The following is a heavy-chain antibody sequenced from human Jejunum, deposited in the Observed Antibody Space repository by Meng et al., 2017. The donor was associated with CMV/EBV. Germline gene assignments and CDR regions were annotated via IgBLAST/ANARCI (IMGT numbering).Heavy chain of an antibody. V-gene: IGHV3-30*02. J-gene: IGHJ4*02. D-gene: IGHD3-3*01. CDR2: LRYDGSNK. CDR1: GFTLSIYG. CDR3: ARRVEWSDC. Sequence: QGELVGSGGGVVQPGGSLTLSCEASGFTLSIYGMHWVRQAPGKGLEWVAFLRYDGSNKYYTESVRGRFTISRDNSKNTLYLQMNNLRVEDTAVYFCARRVEWSDCWGQGTLVTVSS.